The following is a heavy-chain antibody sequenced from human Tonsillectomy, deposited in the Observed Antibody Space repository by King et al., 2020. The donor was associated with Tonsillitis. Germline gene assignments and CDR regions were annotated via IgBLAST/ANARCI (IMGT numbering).Heavy chain of an antibody. J-gene: IGHJ3*02. CDR1: GFTFSNYG. CDR3: AKESDAFYI. V-gene: IGHV3-30*18. Sequence: VQLVESGGGVVQPGRSLTLSCETSGFTFSNYGMHWVRQAPGKGLEWVTLVSSDGRNERYSDSVKGRFTISRDNSKNTLYLQMNDLIPEDTAVYYCAKESDAFYIWGQGTMVVVSS. CDR2: VSSDGRNE.